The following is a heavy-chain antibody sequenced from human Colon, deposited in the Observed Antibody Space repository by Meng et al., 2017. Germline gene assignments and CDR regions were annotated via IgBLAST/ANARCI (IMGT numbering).Heavy chain of an antibody. CDR2: IKQDASEK. CDR3: ARDSQGPRT. J-gene: IGHJ5*02. Sequence: VELVGSGGGLVQPGGSLRPSCAASAFTFNNYYISWVRQAPGKGLEWVANIKQDASEKNFVDSVKGRFSIFRDNVKNSVYLQMDSLRVEDTAVYYCARDSQGPRTWGQGTLVTVSS. V-gene: IGHV3-7*01. CDR1: AFTFNNYY.